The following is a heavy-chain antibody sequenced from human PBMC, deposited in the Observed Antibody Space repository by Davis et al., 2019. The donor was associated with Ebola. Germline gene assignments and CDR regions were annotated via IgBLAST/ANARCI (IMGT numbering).Heavy chain of an antibody. CDR1: GFTFSSYW. D-gene: IGHD5-24*01. J-gene: IGHJ6*01. Sequence: GESLKISCAASGFTFSSYWMSWVRQAPGKGLEWVANIKQDGSEKYYVDSVKGRFTISRDNAKNSLYLQMNSLRAEDTAVYYCARGGDGYGNYYGMDVWGQGTTVTVSS. CDR2: IKQDGSEK. V-gene: IGHV3-7*04. CDR3: ARGGDGYGNYYGMDV.